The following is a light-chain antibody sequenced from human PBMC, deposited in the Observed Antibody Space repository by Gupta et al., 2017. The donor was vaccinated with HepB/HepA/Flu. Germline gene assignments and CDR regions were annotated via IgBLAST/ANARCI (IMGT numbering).Light chain of an antibody. J-gene: IGKJ2*02. V-gene: IGKV3-11*01. CDR1: QSVRNY. CDR2: AAS. CDR3: QHGGNSPGCT. Sequence: EVLLRQSPATLSLSPGDRATLACRASQSVRNYLAWYQQKPGQAPMLLIYAASNGSTVLPARYAGDGNGTYSALTGSCSDLVNNAVYHLQHGGNSPGCTFGQGTKMDIK.